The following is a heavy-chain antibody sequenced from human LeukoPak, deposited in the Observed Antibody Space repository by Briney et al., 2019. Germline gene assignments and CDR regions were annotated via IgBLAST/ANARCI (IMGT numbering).Heavy chain of an antibody. CDR1: GLTFSSDA. CDR3: AKGTMDGGQYYYDSS. Sequence: GGSLRLSCTSSGLTFSSDAMTWVRQAPGKGLEWVSSISGSGDGTYYADSVKGRFTISRDNSKNTLYLEMNSLRAEDTAVYYCAKGTMDGGQYYYDSSGGQGTLVTVSS. D-gene: IGHD3-22*01. V-gene: IGHV3-23*01. J-gene: IGHJ4*02. CDR2: ISGSGDGT.